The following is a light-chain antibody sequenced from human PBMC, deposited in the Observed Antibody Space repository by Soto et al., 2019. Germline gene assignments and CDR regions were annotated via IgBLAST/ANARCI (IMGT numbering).Light chain of an antibody. CDR1: SSDVGSYNF. CDR3: CSYAGSGTFPYV. V-gene: IGLV2-23*02. J-gene: IGLJ1*01. Sequence: QSVLTQPASVSGSPGQSIAIPCTGTSSDVGSYNFVSWYQQHPGKAPKLMIYEVSKRPSGVSNRFSGSKSANTASLTISGLQAEDEADYYCCSYAGSGTFPYVFGNGTKVTVL. CDR2: EVS.